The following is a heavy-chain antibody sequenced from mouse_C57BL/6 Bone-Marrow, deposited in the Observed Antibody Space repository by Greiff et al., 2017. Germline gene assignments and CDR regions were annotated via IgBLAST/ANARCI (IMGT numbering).Heavy chain of an antibody. V-gene: IGHV3-6*01. Sequence: EVKLMESGPGLVKPSQSLSLTCSVTGYSITSGYYWNWIRQFPGNKLEWMGYISYDGSNNYNPSLKNRISITRDTSKNQFFLKLNSVTTEDTATYYCAREGYGSSYYYAMDYWGQGTSVTVSS. D-gene: IGHD1-1*01. CDR3: AREGYGSSYYYAMDY. CDR2: ISYDGSN. CDR1: GYSITSGYY. J-gene: IGHJ4*01.